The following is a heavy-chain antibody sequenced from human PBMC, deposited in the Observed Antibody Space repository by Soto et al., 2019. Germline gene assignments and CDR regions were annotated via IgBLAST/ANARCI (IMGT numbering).Heavy chain of an antibody. D-gene: IGHD2-2*01. CDR3: AKKGFGRYCSSTSCVHFDY. Sequence: EVQVLESGGGLVQPGGSLRLSCVASGFTFTTYAMTWVRQAPGKGLEWVSIISGSGGSTHYADYVKGRFIISRDNSKNTLYLQMNGLRAEDTAVYYCAKKGFGRYCSSTSCVHFDYWGQRPLVTVSS. V-gene: IGHV3-23*01. CDR1: GFTFTTYA. J-gene: IGHJ4*02. CDR2: ISGSGGST.